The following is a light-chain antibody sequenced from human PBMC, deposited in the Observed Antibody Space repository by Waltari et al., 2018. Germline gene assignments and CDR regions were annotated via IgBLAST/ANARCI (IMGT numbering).Light chain of an antibody. CDR3: QQYFSVPYT. CDR1: QNLLYSANNKDY. CDR2: WAS. Sequence: DIVMTQSPDSLAVSLGERATINCKSSQNLLYSANNKDYLAWYKQNPGQPPKLLIYWASTRESGVPDRFSGSGSGTDFTLSVNSLQAEDVAVYYCQQYFSVPYTFGQGTKLEIK. V-gene: IGKV4-1*01. J-gene: IGKJ2*01.